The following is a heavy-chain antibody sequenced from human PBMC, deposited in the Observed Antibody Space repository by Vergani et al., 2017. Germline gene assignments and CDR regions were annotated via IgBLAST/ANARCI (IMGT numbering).Heavy chain of an antibody. D-gene: IGHD3-3*02. V-gene: IGHV4-38-2*01. J-gene: IGHJ3*02. CDR1: GYSISSGYY. Sequence: QVQLQESGQGLVKPSETLSLTCAVSGYSISSGYYWGWIRQPPGKGLEWIGSIYHSGSTYYNPSLKSRVTISVDTSKNQFSLKLSSVTAADTAVYYCASLLGADAFDIWGQGTMVTVSS. CDR3: ASLLGADAFDI. CDR2: IYHSGST.